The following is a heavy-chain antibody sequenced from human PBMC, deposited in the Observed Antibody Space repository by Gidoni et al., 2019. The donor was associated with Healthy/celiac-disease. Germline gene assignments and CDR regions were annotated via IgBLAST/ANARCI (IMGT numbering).Heavy chain of an antibody. CDR3: AKDDYGDNGAYYYGMDV. Sequence: QVQLVESGGGVVQPGRSLRLSCAASGLPFSSYGMHWVRQAPGKGLECVAVISYDRSNKYYADSVKVRFTISRDNSKNTLYLQMNSLRAEDTAVYYCAKDDYGDNGAYYYGMDVWGQGTTVTVSS. CDR2: ISYDRSNK. J-gene: IGHJ6*02. D-gene: IGHD4-17*01. V-gene: IGHV3-30*18. CDR1: GLPFSSYG.